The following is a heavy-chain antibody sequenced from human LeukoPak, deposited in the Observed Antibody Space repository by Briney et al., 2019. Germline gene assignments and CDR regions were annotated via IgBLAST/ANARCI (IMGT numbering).Heavy chain of an antibody. CDR3: ASPLVGATSFDY. CDR2: IYYSGST. CDR1: GGSISSSSYY. D-gene: IGHD1-26*01. V-gene: IGHV4-39*01. J-gene: IGHJ4*02. Sequence: SETLSLTCTVSGGSISSSSYYWGWIRQPPGKGLEWIGSIYYSGSTYYNPSLKSRVTISVDTSKNQFSLKLSSVTAAHTAVYYCASPLVGATSFDYWGQGTLVTVSS.